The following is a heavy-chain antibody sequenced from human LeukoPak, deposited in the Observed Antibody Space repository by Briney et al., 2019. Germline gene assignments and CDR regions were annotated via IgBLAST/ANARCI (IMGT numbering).Heavy chain of an antibody. CDR1: GDSVSSNSAA. V-gene: IGHV6-1*01. CDR2: TNYRYKWPN. CDR3: ARIVGGQVDC. D-gene: IGHD3-22*01. Sequence: SQTLSLTCAISGDSVSSNSAAWNWISQSPSRGLEWVRRTNYRYKWPNDYPVSVKSRITIKPDTSKNQFSLQLNSGTPEDTAVYYCARIVGGQVDCWGQGTLVTVSS. J-gene: IGHJ4*02.